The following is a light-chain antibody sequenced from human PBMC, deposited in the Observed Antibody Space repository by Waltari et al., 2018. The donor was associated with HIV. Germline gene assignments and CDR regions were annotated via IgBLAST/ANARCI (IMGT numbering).Light chain of an antibody. CDR1: SSLVGGYHS. Sequence: QSALTHPRSVSGSPGQSVAISCTGTSSLVGGYHSFSWSQQHPGKALKLMIYDVTKRPSGVPDRFSGSKSGNTASLTISGLQAEDEADYYYCSYAGSYTFVFGGGTKLTVL. V-gene: IGLV2-11*01. CDR3: CSYAGSYTFV. J-gene: IGLJ3*02. CDR2: DVT.